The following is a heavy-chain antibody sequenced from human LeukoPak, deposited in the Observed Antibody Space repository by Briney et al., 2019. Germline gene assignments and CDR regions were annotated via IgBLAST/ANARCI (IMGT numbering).Heavy chain of an antibody. CDR1: GDSISRSDY. CDR3: GRVVDGLGYYFDY. D-gene: IGHD3-10*01. Sequence: SETLSLTGTVSGDSISRSDYWGCIRQPPGKGLEWIGTFSYSGSTYYNPSLKSRVTKSVDTSKNQFSLKLSYVTAADTAVYYCGRVVDGLGYYFDYWGQGTLVTVSS. J-gene: IGHJ4*02. V-gene: IGHV4-39*07. CDR2: FSYSGST.